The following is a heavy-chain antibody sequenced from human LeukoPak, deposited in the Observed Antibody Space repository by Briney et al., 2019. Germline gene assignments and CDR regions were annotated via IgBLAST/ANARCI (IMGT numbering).Heavy chain of an antibody. D-gene: IGHD3-22*01. V-gene: IGHV3-23*01. J-gene: IGHJ4*02. CDR3: TKRPVVVITTPYFDY. Sequence: GGSLRLSCAASGFTFSSYVMTWVRQAPGKGLEWVSTISGSGTSTYYADAVKGRFTISRDNSNNTLFLQMNSLRAEDTAVYYCTKRPVVVITTPYFDYWGQGTLVTVSS. CDR1: GFTFSSYV. CDR2: ISGSGTST.